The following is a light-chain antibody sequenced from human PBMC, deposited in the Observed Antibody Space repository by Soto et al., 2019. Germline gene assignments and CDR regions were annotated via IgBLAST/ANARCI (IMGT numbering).Light chain of an antibody. CDR2: DAS. V-gene: IGKV3-11*01. J-gene: IGKJ5*01. Sequence: EIRFTHGPEKMALAPGEKAALSCMASQSVSSYLAWYQQKPGQAPRLLIYDASNRATGIPARFSGSGSGTDFTLPFSSLEPEAPAVYFFQLYTGPPNAFGQGTRLEIK. CDR1: QSVSSY. CDR3: QLYTGPPNA.